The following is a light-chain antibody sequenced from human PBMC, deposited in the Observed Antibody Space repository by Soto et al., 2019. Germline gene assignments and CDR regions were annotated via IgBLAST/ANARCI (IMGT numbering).Light chain of an antibody. CDR1: QSVSKY. CDR2: GAS. V-gene: IGKV3-20*01. CDR3: HQYGTSPRA. J-gene: IGKJ1*01. Sequence: EVVLTQSPGTLSLSPGERATLSCRASQSVSKYLAWYQQKPGQAPSLLIFGASSRATGIPDRFSGSGSGTDFTLTISRLEPEDFAVYFCHQYGTSPRAFGRGTKVEF.